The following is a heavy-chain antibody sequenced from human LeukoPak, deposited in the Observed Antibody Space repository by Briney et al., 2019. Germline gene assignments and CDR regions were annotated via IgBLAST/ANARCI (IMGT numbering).Heavy chain of an antibody. CDR3: AKYNVGGFWSGYYYYFDY. CDR2: IKQDGSKK. CDR1: GFPFSSYW. D-gene: IGHD3-3*01. V-gene: IGHV3-7*03. J-gene: IGHJ4*02. Sequence: GGSLRLSCVASGFPFSSYWMTWVRQAPGKGLEWVANIKQDGSKKSYVDSVKGRFTISRDNSKNTLYLQMNSLRAEDTAVYYCAKYNVGGFWSGYYYYFDYWGQGTLVTVSS.